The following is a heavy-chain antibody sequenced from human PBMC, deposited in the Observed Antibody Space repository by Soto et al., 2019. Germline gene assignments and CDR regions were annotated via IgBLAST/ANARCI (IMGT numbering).Heavy chain of an antibody. D-gene: IGHD6-6*01. V-gene: IGHV4-34*01. J-gene: IGHJ6*02. CDR2: INHSGST. Sequence: SETLSLTCTVSGGPISSYYWSWIRQPPGKGLEWIGEINHSGSTNYNPSLKSRVTISVDTSKNQFSLKLSSVTAADTAVYYCARGGSYYYYYYGMDVWGQGTTVTVSS. CDR1: GGPISSYY. CDR3: ARGGSYYYYYYGMDV.